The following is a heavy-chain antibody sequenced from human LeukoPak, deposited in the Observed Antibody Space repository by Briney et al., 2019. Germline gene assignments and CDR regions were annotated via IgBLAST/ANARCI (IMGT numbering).Heavy chain of an antibody. CDR3: AKDSEWIPYY. D-gene: IGHD5-18*01. CDR2: IRYDGSNK. J-gene: IGHJ4*02. V-gene: IGHV3-30*02. Sequence: SGGSLRLSRAASGFTFSSYGMHWVRQAPGKGLEWVAFIRYDGSNKYYADSVKGRFTISRDNSKNTLYLQMNSLRAEDTAVYYCAKDSEWIPYYWGQGTLVTVSS. CDR1: GFTFSSYG.